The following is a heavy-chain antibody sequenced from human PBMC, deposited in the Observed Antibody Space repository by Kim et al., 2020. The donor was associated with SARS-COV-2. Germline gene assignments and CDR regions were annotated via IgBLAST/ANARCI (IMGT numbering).Heavy chain of an antibody. CDR3: ARVATHRLSSGWYQNFDF. CDR1: GFTFGSTW. V-gene: IGHV3-7*03. J-gene: IGHJ4*02. CDR2: IKYDGIQT. Sequence: GGSLRLSCAASGFTFGSTWMSWVRQAPGKGLEWVGYIKYDGIQTSFVDSVKGRFSISRDNAKRSVYLQMNSLRTEDTAMYYCARVATHRLSSGWYQNFDFWGQGTLVTVSS. D-gene: IGHD6-19*01.